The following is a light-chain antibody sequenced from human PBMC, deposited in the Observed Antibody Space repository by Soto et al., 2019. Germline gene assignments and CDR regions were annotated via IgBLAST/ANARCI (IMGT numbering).Light chain of an antibody. CDR2: GAT. CDR1: QSVDSNY. J-gene: IGKJ5*01. CDR3: QQYGTPRSVT. Sequence: EIVLTQSPGTLSLSPGEEATLSCRASQSVDSNYLAWYQQKAGQTPRLIIYGATGRADGIPHRFSGSGFGTDFTLTISKVEPEDFAVYYCQQYGTPRSVTFGQGTTTGD. V-gene: IGKV3-20*01.